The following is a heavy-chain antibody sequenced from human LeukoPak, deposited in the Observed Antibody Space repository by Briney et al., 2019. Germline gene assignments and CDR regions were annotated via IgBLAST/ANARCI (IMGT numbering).Heavy chain of an antibody. V-gene: IGHV1-69*04. D-gene: IGHD3-22*01. Sequence: SVKVSCKASGGTFSSYAISWVRQAPGQGLEWMGRIIPILGIANYAQKFQGRVTITADKSTSTAYMELSSLRSEDTAVYYCARGYYYDSSGDAFDIWGQGTMVTVSS. J-gene: IGHJ3*02. CDR3: ARGYYYDSSGDAFDI. CDR2: IIPILGIA. CDR1: GGTFSSYA.